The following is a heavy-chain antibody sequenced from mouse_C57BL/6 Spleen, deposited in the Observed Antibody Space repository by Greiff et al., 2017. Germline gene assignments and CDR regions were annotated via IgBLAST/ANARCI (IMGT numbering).Heavy chain of an antibody. CDR1: GYNFTSYW. V-gene: IGHV1-74*01. CDR3: APYDYDYDVWFAY. Sequence: QVHVKQPGAELVKPGASVKVSCTASGYNFTSYWMHWVKQRPGQGLEWIGRIHPSDSDTNYNQKFKGKATLTVDKSSSTAYMQLSSLTSEDSAVYDCAPYDYDYDVWFAYWGQGTLVTVSA. CDR2: IHPSDSDT. D-gene: IGHD2-4*01. J-gene: IGHJ3*01.